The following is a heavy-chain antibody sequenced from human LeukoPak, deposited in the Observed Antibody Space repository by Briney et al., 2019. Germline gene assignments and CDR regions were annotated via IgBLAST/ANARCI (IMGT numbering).Heavy chain of an antibody. CDR2: ISGSGGST. CDR1: GFTFSSYA. J-gene: IGHJ4*02. CDR3: ANRPKGSSGYYLDY. D-gene: IGHD3-22*01. V-gene: IGHV3-23*01. Sequence: GGSLRLSCAASGFTFSSYAMSWVRQAPGKGLEWVSAISGSGGSTYYADSVKGRFTISRDNSKNTLYLQMNSLRAEDTAVYYCANRPKGSSGYYLDYWGQGTLVTVSS.